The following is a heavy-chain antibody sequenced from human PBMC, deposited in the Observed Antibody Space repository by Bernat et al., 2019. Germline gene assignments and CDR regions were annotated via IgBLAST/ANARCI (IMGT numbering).Heavy chain of an antibody. CDR3: ARNPIAAAGGYGMDV. D-gene: IGHD6-13*01. Sequence: QVQLVESGGGVVQPGRSLRLSCAASGFTFSSYGMHWVRQAPGKGLEWVAVIWYDGSNKYYADSVKGRFTISRDNSKNTLYLQMNSLRAEDTAVYYCARNPIAAAGGYGMDVWGQWTTVTVSS. V-gene: IGHV3-33*01. CDR2: IWYDGSNK. J-gene: IGHJ6*02. CDR1: GFTFSSYG.